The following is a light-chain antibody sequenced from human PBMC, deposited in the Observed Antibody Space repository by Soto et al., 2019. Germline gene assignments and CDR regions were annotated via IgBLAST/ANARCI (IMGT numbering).Light chain of an antibody. V-gene: IGKV3D-15*01. Sequence: EIVLTQSPGILSLSPGERATLSCRASQSVSNDFLAWYQQKPGQAPRLLIYGASTRATDVPDSFSGSGTGADITLTISSLQSEDFAVYFSQQDNNWPQALGQGTKVDIK. J-gene: IGKJ1*01. CDR3: QQDNNWPQA. CDR1: QSVSNDF. CDR2: GAS.